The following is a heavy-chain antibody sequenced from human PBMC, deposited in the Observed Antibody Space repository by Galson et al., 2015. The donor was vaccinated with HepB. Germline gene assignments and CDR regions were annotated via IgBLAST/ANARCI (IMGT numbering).Heavy chain of an antibody. Sequence: SLRLSCAASGFTFSSYAMSWVRQAPGKGLEWVSVISGSGSSTDYADSVKGRFTISRDNSKNTLYVQMNSLRADDTAVYYCAKGSGSYYKFAFDIWGQGTMVTVSS. J-gene: IGHJ3*02. CDR3: AKGSGSYYKFAFDI. V-gene: IGHV3-23*01. CDR1: GFTFSSYA. CDR2: ISGSGSST. D-gene: IGHD1-26*01.